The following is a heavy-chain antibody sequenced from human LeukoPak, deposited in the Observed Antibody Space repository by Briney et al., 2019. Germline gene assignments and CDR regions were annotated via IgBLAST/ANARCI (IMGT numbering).Heavy chain of an antibody. CDR1: GGTFSSYA. Sequence: GASVKVSCKASGGTFSSYAISWVRQAPGQGLEWMGRIIPIFGTANYAQEFQGRVTITTDESTSTAYMELSSLRPEDTAVYYCARHTNYDSSGYPFQHWGQGTLVTVSS. CDR2: IIPIFGTA. D-gene: IGHD3-22*01. V-gene: IGHV1-69*05. CDR3: ARHTNYDSSGYPFQH. J-gene: IGHJ1*01.